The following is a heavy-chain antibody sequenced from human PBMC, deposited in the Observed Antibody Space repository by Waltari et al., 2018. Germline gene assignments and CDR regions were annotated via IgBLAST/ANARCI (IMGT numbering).Heavy chain of an antibody. CDR1: GFTVSSNY. CDR2: IYSDGRT. J-gene: IGHJ4*02. V-gene: IGHV3-66*01. CDR3: AKDAGPVAAEGDY. Sequence: EVQLVESGGGLVQPGGSLRLSCAASGFTVSSNYMSWVRQAPGKGLEWVSRIYSDGRTYYADSVKGRFTISRDNYKNTVYLQMSRLRVEDTAVYYCAKDAGPVAAEGDYWGQGTLVTVSS. D-gene: IGHD6-19*01.